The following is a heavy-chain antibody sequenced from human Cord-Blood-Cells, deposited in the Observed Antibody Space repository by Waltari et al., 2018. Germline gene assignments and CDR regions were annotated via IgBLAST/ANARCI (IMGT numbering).Heavy chain of an antibody. CDR2: IYSGGST. CDR3: ARDLPSRDYKGDY. V-gene: IGHV3-53*01. J-gene: IGHJ4*02. CDR1: GFTVSSNY. D-gene: IGHD1-20*01. Sequence: EVQLVESGGGLIQLGGSLRLSCAASGFTVSSNYMSWVRQAPGKGLEWVSVIYSGGSTYYADSVKGRFTNSRDNSKNTLYLQMNSLRAEDTAVYYCARDLPSRDYKGDYWGQGTLVTVSS.